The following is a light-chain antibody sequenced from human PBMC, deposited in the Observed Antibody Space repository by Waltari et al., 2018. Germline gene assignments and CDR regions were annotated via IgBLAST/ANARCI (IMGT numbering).Light chain of an antibody. CDR3: QQYLQWPPAIT. V-gene: IGKV3-15*01. CDR1: QNIDTR. Sequence: ILLTQSPATLSVSPGERATLSCRASQNIDTRLAWYQHNPGQAPRLLIYGASTRAADIPARFSGSGFGTDFSLTINSLQSEDFAVYYCQQYLQWPPAITFGPGTLLDFK. J-gene: IGKJ5*01. CDR2: GAS.